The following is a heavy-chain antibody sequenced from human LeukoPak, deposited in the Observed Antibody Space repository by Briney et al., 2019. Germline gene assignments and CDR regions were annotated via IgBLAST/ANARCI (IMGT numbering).Heavy chain of an antibody. J-gene: IGHJ4*02. CDR3: AKAAAGTGEGNYFDY. D-gene: IGHD6-13*01. Sequence: PGRSLRLSCAASGFTFDDYAMHWVRQAPGKGLEWVSGISWNSGSIGYADSVKGRFTISRDNAKNSLYLQMNSLRAEDTASYYCAKAAAGTGEGNYFDYWGQGTLVTVSS. CDR2: ISWNSGSI. V-gene: IGHV3-9*01. CDR1: GFTFDDYA.